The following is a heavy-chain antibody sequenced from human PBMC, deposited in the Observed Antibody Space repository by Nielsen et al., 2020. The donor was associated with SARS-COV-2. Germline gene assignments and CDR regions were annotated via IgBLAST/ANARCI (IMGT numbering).Heavy chain of an antibody. CDR2: INSDGSST. V-gene: IGHV3-74*01. CDR3: TTSRVAVAGKDY. CDR1: GFTFSSYW. Sequence: GGSLRLSCAASGFTFSSYWMHWVRQAPGKGLVWVSRINSDGSSTSYADSVKGRFTISRDNAKNTLYLQMNSLKTEDTAVYYCTTSRVAVAGKDYWGQGTLVTVSS. J-gene: IGHJ4*02. D-gene: IGHD6-19*01.